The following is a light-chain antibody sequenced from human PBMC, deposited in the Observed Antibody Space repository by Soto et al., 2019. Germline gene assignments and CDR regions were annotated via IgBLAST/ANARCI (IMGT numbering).Light chain of an antibody. J-gene: IGKJ1*01. V-gene: IGKV3-11*01. Sequence: EIVLTQSPGTLSLSPGERATLSCRASQSVSSHLAWYQQKPGQAPRLLIYDASNRATGIPARFSGSGSVTDFTLTISSLEPEDFVVYHCVQLTTWPGTCGHGSKVEIK. CDR1: QSVSSH. CDR3: VQLTTWPGT. CDR2: DAS.